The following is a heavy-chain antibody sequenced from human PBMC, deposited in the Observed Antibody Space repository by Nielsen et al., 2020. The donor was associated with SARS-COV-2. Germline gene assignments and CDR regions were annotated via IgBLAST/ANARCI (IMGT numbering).Heavy chain of an antibody. CDR1: GFTFSSYG. J-gene: IGHJ4*02. CDR3: AKAGQQLAPYDY. V-gene: IGHV3-33*06. D-gene: IGHD6-13*01. CDR2: IWYDGSNK. Sequence: GGSLRLSCAASGFTFSSYGMHWVRQAPGKGLEWVAVIWYDGSNKYYADSVKGRFTISRDNSKNTLYLQMNSLRAEDTAVYYCAKAGQQLAPYDYWGQGTLVTVSS.